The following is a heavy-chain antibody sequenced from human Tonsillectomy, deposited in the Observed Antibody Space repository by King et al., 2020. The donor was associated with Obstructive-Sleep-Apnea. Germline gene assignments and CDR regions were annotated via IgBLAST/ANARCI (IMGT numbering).Heavy chain of an antibody. V-gene: IGHV5-51*01. J-gene: IGHJ4*02. CDR2: IYPGDSDT. CDR3: ARQVSTRYSSISTQINYCDY. Sequence: QLVQSGAEVKKPGESLKISCKGSGYSFTSYWIGWVRQMPGKGLEWMGIIYPGDSDTRYSPSFQGQVPISADKSISTAYLQWSSLKASETAMYYCARQVSTRYSSISTQINYCDYWGQGTLVTVSS. CDR1: GYSFTSYW. D-gene: IGHD6-13*01.